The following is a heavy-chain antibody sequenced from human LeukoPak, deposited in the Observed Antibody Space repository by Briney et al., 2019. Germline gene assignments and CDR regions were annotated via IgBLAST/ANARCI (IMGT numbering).Heavy chain of an antibody. CDR3: ARDPGDVAAAGAVAFDI. CDR2: ISYDGSNK. D-gene: IGHD6-13*01. V-gene: IGHV3-30-3*01. Sequence: GGSLRLSCAASGFTFSSYAMHWVRQAPGKGLEWVAVISYDGSNKYYADSVKGRFTISRDNSKNTLYLQMNSLRAEDTAVYYCARDPGDVAAAGAVAFDIWGQGTMVTVSS. J-gene: IGHJ3*02. CDR1: GFTFSSYA.